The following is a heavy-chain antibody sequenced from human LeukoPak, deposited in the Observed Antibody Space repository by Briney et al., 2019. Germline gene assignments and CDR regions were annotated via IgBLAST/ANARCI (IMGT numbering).Heavy chain of an antibody. CDR3: ARSNFGGNVHFVY. CDR2: MNPNSGDA. J-gene: IGHJ4*02. Sequence: GASVKVSCKASGNSFTSYDINWVRQATGQGLEWIGWMNPNSGDADYTQKFKGRVTFTRDTSTRTAYMEVNSLGSEDTAVYYCARSNFGGNVHFVYWGQGTLVTVSS. D-gene: IGHD4-23*01. V-gene: IGHV1-8*02. CDR1: GNSFTSYD.